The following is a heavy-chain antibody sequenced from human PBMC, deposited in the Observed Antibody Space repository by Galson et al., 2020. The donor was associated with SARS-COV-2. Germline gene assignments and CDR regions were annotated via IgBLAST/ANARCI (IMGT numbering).Heavy chain of an antibody. CDR1: GCSINNNNFY. D-gene: IGHD3-22*01. Sequence: SQTLSLTCTVSGCSINNNNFYWGWIRQPPGKGLEWNGSIFYSGSTYYNPSLKSRVTMFVDTSKNQFSLRLNSVTAADTAVYYCARDSSGNYYSAFDIWGQGTVVSVAS. V-gene: IGHV4-39*01. J-gene: IGHJ3*02. CDR3: ARDSSGNYYSAFDI. CDR2: IFYSGST.